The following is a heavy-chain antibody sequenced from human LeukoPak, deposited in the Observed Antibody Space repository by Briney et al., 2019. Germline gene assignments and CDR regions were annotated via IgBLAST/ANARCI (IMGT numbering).Heavy chain of an antibody. D-gene: IGHD6-13*01. CDR3: ATPYTRYSSSALGY. CDR2: ISFTTDTT. CDR1: EITLISYG. V-gene: IGHV3-23*01. J-gene: IGHJ4*02. Sequence: GGSLRLSCAASEITLISYGMSWVRQAPGKGLEWVSAISFTTDTTYYADSVKGRFTISRDSSKNILYLQLTSLRAEDTAVYYCATPYTRYSSSALGYWGQGTLVTVSS.